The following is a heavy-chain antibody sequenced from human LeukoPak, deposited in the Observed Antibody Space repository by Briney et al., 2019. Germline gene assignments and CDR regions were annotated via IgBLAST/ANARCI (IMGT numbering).Heavy chain of an antibody. D-gene: IGHD3-9*01. CDR1: GFTFSSYW. CDR2: IKQDGSEK. CDR3: AREESLLRYFDWLLSGDGNWFDP. Sequence: GGSLRLSCAASGFTFSSYWMSWVRQAPGKGLEWVANIKQDGSEKYYVDSVKGRFTISRDNAKNSLYLQMNSLRAEDTAVYYCAREESLLRYFDWLLSGDGNWFDPRGQGTLVTVSS. V-gene: IGHV3-7*03. J-gene: IGHJ5*02.